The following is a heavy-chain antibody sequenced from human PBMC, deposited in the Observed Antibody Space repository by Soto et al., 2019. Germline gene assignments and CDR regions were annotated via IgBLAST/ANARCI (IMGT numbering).Heavy chain of an antibody. CDR2: INAGNGNT. D-gene: IGHD4-4*01. CDR1: EYTFTSYA. CDR3: ARELQGLYYFDY. Sequence: ASVKVSCKASEYTFTSYAMHWVRQAPGQSLEWMGWINAGNGNTKYSQKFQGRVTITRNTSASTAYMELSSLRSEDTAVYYCARELQGLYYFDYWGLGTLVTVSS. J-gene: IGHJ4*02. V-gene: IGHV1-3*01.